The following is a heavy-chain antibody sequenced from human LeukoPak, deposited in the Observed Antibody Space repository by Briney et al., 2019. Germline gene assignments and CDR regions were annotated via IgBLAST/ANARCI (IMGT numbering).Heavy chain of an antibody. CDR3: ARIMVRGVPFDY. D-gene: IGHD3-10*01. J-gene: IGHJ4*02. Sequence: GGSLRLSCAASGFIFSSYGMHWVRQAPGKGLEWVAVIWYDGSNKYYADSVKGRFTISRDNSKNTLYLQINSLRDEDTAVYYCARIMVRGVPFDYWGQGTLVTVSS. CDR2: IWYDGSNK. V-gene: IGHV3-33*01. CDR1: GFIFSSYG.